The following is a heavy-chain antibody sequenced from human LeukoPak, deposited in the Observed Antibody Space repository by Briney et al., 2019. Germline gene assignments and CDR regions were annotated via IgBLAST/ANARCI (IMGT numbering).Heavy chain of an antibody. CDR2: IYYSGST. CDR1: GGSISSGGYY. J-gene: IGHJ6*03. CDR3: ARKTRGYYMDV. Sequence: PSQTLSLTCTVSGGSISSGGYYWSWIRQHPGKGLEWIGYIYYSGSTYYNPSLKSRVTISVDTSKNRFSLKLSSVTAADTAVYYCARKTRGYYMDVWGKGTTVTVSS. V-gene: IGHV4-31*03. D-gene: IGHD2-2*01.